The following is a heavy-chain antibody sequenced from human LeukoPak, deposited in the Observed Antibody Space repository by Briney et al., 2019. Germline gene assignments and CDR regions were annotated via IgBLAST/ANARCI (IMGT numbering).Heavy chain of an antibody. Sequence: NSSETLSLTCSVSGGSINSHYWSWIRQPPGKRLEWIGYIFNTGNTNYNPSLASRVTMSVDTSRAQFFLRLSPVTAADTAIYYCASRPADTTWYGVFDYWSQGTLVTVSS. V-gene: IGHV4-59*11. CDR3: ASRPADTTWYGVFDY. CDR2: IFNTGNT. D-gene: IGHD3-10*01. CDR1: GGSINSHY. J-gene: IGHJ4*02.